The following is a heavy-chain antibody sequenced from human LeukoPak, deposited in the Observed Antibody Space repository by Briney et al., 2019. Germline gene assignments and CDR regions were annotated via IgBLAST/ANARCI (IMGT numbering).Heavy chain of an antibody. D-gene: IGHD3-22*01. CDR3: ARRTYYYDSTGYPHPYFDY. CDR1: GFTVSSNY. V-gene: IGHV3-66*01. CDR2: IYSGGST. J-gene: IGHJ4*02. Sequence: GGSLRLSCAASGFTVSSNYMSWVRQAPGKGLEWVSVIYSGGSTYYADSVKGRFTVSRDNSKNTLYLQMNSLRAEDTAVYYCARRTYYYDSTGYPHPYFDYWGQGTLVTVSS.